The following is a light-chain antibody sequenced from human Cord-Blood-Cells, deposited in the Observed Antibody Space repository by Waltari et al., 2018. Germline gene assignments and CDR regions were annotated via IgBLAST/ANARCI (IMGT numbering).Light chain of an antibody. Sequence: QSALTQPASVSGSPGQSITISCTGTSSDVGSYNLVSWYQQHPGKAPKLMIYEGGKRPSGVSNRFAGSESGNTASLTISGLQAEDEADYYCCSYAGSSTVVFGGGTKLTVL. CDR1: SSDVGSYNL. CDR3: CSYAGSSTVV. J-gene: IGLJ2*01. CDR2: EGG. V-gene: IGLV2-23*01.